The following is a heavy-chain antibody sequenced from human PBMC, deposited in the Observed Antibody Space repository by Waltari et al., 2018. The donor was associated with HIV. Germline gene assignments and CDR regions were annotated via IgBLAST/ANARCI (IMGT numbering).Heavy chain of an antibody. V-gene: IGHV3-30*18. CDR1: GFTFNTYA. Sequence: QVQLVESGGGVVQPGRSLRLSCAASGFTFNTYAMHWVRQAPGKWLEWVAMISFDLKNKFYADSVSGRFTISRDNSKNTLYLQMNNLRSEDTAVYYCAKDRTLRMMGYYFDNWGQGTLVTVSS. J-gene: IGHJ4*02. CDR2: ISFDLKNK. CDR3: AKDRTLRMMGYYFDN. D-gene: IGHD3-16*01.